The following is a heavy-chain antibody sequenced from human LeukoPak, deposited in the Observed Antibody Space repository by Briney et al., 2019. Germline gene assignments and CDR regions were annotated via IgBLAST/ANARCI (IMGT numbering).Heavy chain of an antibody. CDR3: ASFQGSSSPFDY. Sequence: SVKVSCKASGGTFSSYAISWVRQAPGQGLEWMGGIIPIFGTANCAQKFQGRVTITTDESTSTAYMELSSLRSEDTAVYYCASFQGSSSPFDYWGQGTLVTVSS. V-gene: IGHV1-69*05. J-gene: IGHJ4*02. D-gene: IGHD6-13*01. CDR2: IIPIFGTA. CDR1: GGTFSSYA.